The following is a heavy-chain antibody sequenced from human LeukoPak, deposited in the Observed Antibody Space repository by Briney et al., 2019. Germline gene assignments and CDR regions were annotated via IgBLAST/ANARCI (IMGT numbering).Heavy chain of an antibody. Sequence: GGSLRLSCAAFGFTFRNYAMSWVRQAPGKGLEWVSGISGSGENSYYADSVRGRFTISRDNSKNTLCLQMDSLRAADTAIYYCAKDHSSDNWGQGTLVTVSS. CDR3: AKDHSSDN. V-gene: IGHV3-23*01. CDR1: GFTFRNYA. CDR2: ISGSGENS. J-gene: IGHJ4*02.